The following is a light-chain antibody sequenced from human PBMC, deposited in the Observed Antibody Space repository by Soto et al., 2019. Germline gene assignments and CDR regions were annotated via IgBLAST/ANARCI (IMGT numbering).Light chain of an antibody. Sequence: QSALTQPASVSGSPGQWITISCTGTSSDVGAYNYVSWFQQHPGKAPRLIIYDVSNRPSGVSNRFSGSKSGNTASLTISGLQAEDEADYYCSSYTTSTTGVFGGGTKLTVL. CDR3: SSYTTSTTGV. CDR1: SSDVGAYNY. J-gene: IGLJ3*02. V-gene: IGLV2-14*01. CDR2: DVS.